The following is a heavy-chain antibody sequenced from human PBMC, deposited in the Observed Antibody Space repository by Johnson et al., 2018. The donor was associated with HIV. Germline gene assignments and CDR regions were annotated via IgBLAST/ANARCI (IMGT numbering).Heavy chain of an antibody. CDR3: ARVASPAELLPWAFDI. V-gene: IGHV3-30-3*01. CDR2: IWYDGSNK. Sequence: QVQLVESGGGVVQPGRSLRLSCAASGFTFSSYAIHWVRQAPGKGLEWVSAIWYDGSNKYYADSVRGRFTVSRDNSKNTLFLQMSSLRAEDTAVYYCARVASPAELLPWAFDIWGQGTMVTVSS. J-gene: IGHJ3*02. D-gene: IGHD1-7*01. CDR1: GFTFSSYA.